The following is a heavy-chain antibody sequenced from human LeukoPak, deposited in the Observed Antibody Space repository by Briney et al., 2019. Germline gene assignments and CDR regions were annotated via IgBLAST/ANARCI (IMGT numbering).Heavy chain of an antibody. CDR3: ARALAVAGIIDY. Sequence: GPPPAKELAWMGWIGAYNGNTNYAQKLQGRVTMTTDTSTSTAYMELRSLRSDDTAVYYCARALAVAGIIDYWGQGTLVTVSS. J-gene: IGHJ4*02. CDR2: IGAYNGNT. V-gene: IGHV1-18*01. D-gene: IGHD6-19*01.